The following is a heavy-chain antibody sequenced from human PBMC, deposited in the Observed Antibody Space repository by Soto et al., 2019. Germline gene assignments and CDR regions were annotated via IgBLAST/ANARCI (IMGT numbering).Heavy chain of an antibody. CDR3: ARNYYDSGGGFDY. J-gene: IGHJ4*02. V-gene: IGHV3-53*01. Sequence: GGSLRLSCAAAGFSVSTSHISWVRQAPGKGLEWVSVIYSGGATYYADSVKGRFTISRDNSKNTLYLQMNSLRAEDTAVYYCARNYYDSGGGFDYWGQGTLVTVSS. D-gene: IGHD3-22*01. CDR1: GFSVSTSH. CDR2: IYSGGAT.